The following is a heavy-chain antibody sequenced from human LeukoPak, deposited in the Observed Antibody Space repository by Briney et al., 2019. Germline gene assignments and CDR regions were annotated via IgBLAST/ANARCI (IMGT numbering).Heavy chain of an antibody. D-gene: IGHD1-26*01. V-gene: IGHV3-30-3*01. CDR1: GFTFSSYW. J-gene: IGHJ4*02. CDR2: ISYDGSNK. Sequence: GGSLRLSCAASGFTFSSYWMSWVRQAPGKGLEWVAVISYDGSNKYYADSVKGRFTISRDNSKNTLYLQMNSLRAEDTAVYYCARDDGVGATGYWGQGTLVTVSS. CDR3: ARDDGVGATGY.